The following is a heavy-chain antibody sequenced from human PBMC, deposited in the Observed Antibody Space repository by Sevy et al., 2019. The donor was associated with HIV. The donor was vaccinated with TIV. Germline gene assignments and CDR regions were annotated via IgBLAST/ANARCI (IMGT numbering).Heavy chain of an antibody. CDR3: ARVPKLKPYDYYYDMDV. J-gene: IGHJ6*03. D-gene: IGHD1-7*01. Sequence: ASVKVSCKASGGTFSSYAISWVRQAPGQGLEWMGGIIPIFGTANYAQKFQGRVTITADKSTSTAYMELSSLRSEDTAVYYCARVPKLKPYDYYYDMDVWGKGTTVTVSS. CDR1: GGTFSSYA. CDR2: IIPIFGTA. V-gene: IGHV1-69*06.